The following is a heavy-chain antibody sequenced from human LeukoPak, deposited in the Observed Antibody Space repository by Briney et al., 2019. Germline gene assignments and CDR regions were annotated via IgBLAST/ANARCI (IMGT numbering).Heavy chain of an antibody. J-gene: IGHJ4*02. CDR3: ARQSYYYYPPTGC. CDR2: IYHSGST. D-gene: IGHD3-10*01. Sequence: SETLSLTCAVSGYSISSGYYWGWIRQPPGKGLEWIGSIYHSGSTYYNPSLKSRVTISVDTSKNQFSLKLSSVTAADTAVYYCARQSYYYYPPTGCWGQGTLVTVSS. CDR1: GYSISSGYY. V-gene: IGHV4-38-2*01.